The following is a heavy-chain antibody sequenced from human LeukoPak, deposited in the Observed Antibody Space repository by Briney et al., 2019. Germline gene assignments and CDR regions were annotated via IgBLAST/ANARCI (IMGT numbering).Heavy chain of an antibody. CDR3: ARGSGWLLPPDY. CDR2: INHSGST. Sequence: SATLSLTCAVDGGSFSGYYWSWIRQPPGKGLEWSGEINHSGSTNYNPSLKSRVTISVDTSKNQFSLKLSSGTAADTAVYYCARGSGWLLPPDYWGQGTLVTVSS. CDR1: GGSFSGYY. J-gene: IGHJ4*02. V-gene: IGHV4-34*01. D-gene: IGHD3-22*01.